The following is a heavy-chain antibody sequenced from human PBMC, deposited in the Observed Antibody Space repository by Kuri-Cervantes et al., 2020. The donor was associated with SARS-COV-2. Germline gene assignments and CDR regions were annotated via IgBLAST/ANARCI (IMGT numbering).Heavy chain of an antibody. CDR2: IYTSGNT. CDR1: GGSISSYY. D-gene: IGHD2-15*01. J-gene: IGHJ6*03. CDR3: ARGQGVAVPVALLVFLGYYMDV. V-gene: IGHV4-4*07. Sequence: GSLRLSCTVSGGSISSYYWSWIRQPAGKGLEWIGRIYTSGNTNYNPSLKSRVTMSVDTSKNQFSLKLSSVTAADTAVYFCARGQGVAVPVALLVFLGYYMDVWGKGTTVTVSS.